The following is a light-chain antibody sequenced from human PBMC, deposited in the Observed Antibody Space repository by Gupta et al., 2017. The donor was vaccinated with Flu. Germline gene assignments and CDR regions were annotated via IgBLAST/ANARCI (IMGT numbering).Light chain of an antibody. Sequence: DIHMTQSPSTLSASVGDRVTITCRASQSISSWLAWYQQKPGKAPKLLIYKASSLESGVPSRFSGSGSGTEFTLTISSLQPDDFATYYCQQYNSYSPATFGQGTKVEIK. J-gene: IGKJ1*01. V-gene: IGKV1-5*03. CDR3: QQYNSYSPAT. CDR2: KAS. CDR1: QSISSW.